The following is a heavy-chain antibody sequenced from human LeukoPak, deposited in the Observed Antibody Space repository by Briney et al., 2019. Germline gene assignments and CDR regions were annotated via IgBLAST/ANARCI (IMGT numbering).Heavy chain of an antibody. J-gene: IGHJ4*02. CDR2: ISWNSGSI. V-gene: IGHV3-9*01. CDR3: AKDAGPPYSSSWHTAYYFDY. D-gene: IGHD6-13*01. CDR1: GFTFDDYA. Sequence: GGSLRLSCAASGFTFDDYAMHWVRQAPGKGLEWVSGISWNSGSIGYADSVKGRFTISRDNAKNSLYLQMNSLRAEDTALYYCAKDAGPPYSSSWHTAYYFDYWGQGTLVTVSS.